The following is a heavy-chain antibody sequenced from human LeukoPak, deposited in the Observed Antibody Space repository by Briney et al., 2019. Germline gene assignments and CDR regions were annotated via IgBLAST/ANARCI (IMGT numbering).Heavy chain of an antibody. J-gene: IGHJ4*02. Sequence: GASVKVSCTSSGYTFTSYDINWVRQATGQGLEWMGWMNPNSGNTGYAQKFQGRVTMTRDTSTSTVYMDLTSLRSEDTAVYYCARGGMVRDRRHFQFDYWGQGTLVTVSS. V-gene: IGHV1-8*01. CDR2: MNPNSGNT. CDR3: ARGGMVRDRRHFQFDY. D-gene: IGHD3-10*01. CDR1: GYTFTSYD.